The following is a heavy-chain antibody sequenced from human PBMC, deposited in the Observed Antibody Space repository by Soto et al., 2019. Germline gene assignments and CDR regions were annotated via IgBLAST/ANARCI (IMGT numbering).Heavy chain of an antibody. CDR1: GFTFSSYS. CDR2: ISSSSSTI. J-gene: IGHJ5*02. D-gene: IGHD6-13*01. CDR3: ARGDSSSWNHPYNWFDP. Sequence: EVQLVESGGGLVQPGGSLRLSCAASGFTFSSYSMNWVRQAPGKGLEWVSYISSSSSTIYYADSVKGRFTISRDNAKNSLYLQMNSLRAEDTAVYYCARGDSSSWNHPYNWFDPWGQGTLVTVSS. V-gene: IGHV3-48*01.